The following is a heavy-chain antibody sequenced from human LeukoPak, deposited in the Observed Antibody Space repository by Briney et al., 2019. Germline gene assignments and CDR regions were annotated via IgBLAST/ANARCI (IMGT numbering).Heavy chain of an antibody. CDR2: INHSGST. CDR3: ARGVARTYYSDTSGYGAADY. J-gene: IGHJ4*02. CDR1: GESFSGYY. Sequence: SETLSLTCAVYGESFSGYYWSWVRQPPGKGLEWIGEINHSGSTNYNPSLKSRVTISVDTSKNQFSLKLSSVTAADTAVYYCARGVARTYYSDTSGYGAADYWGQGTLVTVSS. V-gene: IGHV4-34*01. D-gene: IGHD3-22*01.